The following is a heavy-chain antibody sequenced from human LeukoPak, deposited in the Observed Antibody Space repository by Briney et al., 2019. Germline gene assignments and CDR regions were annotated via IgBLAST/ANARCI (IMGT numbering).Heavy chain of an antibody. CDR2: ISAYNGNT. V-gene: IGHV1-18*01. J-gene: IGHJ4*02. CDR3: ARDRLHYYDSSGYSLLY. D-gene: IGHD3-22*01. Sequence: EASVKVSCTASGYTFTSYGISWVRQAPGQGLAWMGWISAYNGNTNYAQKLQGRVTMTTDTSTSTAYMELRSLRSDDTAVYYCARDRLHYYDSSGYSLLYWGQGTLVTVSS. CDR1: GYTFTSYG.